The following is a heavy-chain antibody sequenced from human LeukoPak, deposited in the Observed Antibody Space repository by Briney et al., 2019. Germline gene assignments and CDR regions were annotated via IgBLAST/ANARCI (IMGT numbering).Heavy chain of an antibody. V-gene: IGHV3-23*01. CDR3: AKSPDYSNRGSPFDY. J-gene: IGHJ4*02. CDR2: ISGNGDST. CDR1: GFTFSDYA. D-gene: IGHD4-11*01. Sequence: GGSLRLSCAASGFTFSDYAMSWVRQAPGKGLEWVSAISGNGDSTYYGDSVKGRLTITRDNSRDTLYLQMNSLRAGDTAVYYCAKSPDYSNRGSPFDYWGQGTLVTVSS.